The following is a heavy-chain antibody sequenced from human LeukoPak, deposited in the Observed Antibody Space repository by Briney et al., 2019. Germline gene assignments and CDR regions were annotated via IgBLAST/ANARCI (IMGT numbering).Heavy chain of an antibody. J-gene: IGHJ4*02. CDR1: GGSISSYF. V-gene: IGHV4-4*07. D-gene: IGHD2-15*01. Sequence: SETLSLTCTVSGGSISSYFWSWIRQPAGNGLEWIGRFYASGSTIYNPSLKSRVTISVDRSMNQFSLNLNSVTAADTAVYYCAREVVAATFDNWGQGTLVTVSS. CDR2: FYASGST. CDR3: AREVVAATFDN.